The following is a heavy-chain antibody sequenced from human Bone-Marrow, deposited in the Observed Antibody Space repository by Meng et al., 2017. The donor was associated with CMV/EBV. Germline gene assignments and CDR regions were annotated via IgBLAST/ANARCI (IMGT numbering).Heavy chain of an antibody. CDR2: IFHSGNT. CDR3: ARVESSGWSPYYFDY. J-gene: IGHJ4*02. D-gene: IGHD6-19*01. Sequence: GSLRLSCAVSGGSISRSHWWSWVRQPPGKGLEWIGEIFHSGNTNYNPSLKSRVTISLDKSKEQFSLKLNSVTAADTAVYYCARVESSGWSPYYFDYWGQGILVTVSS. V-gene: IGHV4-4*02. CDR1: GGSISRSHW.